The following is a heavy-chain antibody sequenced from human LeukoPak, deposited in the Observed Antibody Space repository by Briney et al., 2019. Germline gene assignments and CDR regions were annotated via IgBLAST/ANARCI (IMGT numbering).Heavy chain of an antibody. Sequence: GGSLRLSCAASGFSYDDYDMSWVRQAPGKGLEWVSGINWNGGSTGYAESVKGRFTISRDNAKNSLYLQMSSLRAEDTALYYCAREEGGYFDYWGQGTLVTVSS. CDR2: INWNGGST. D-gene: IGHD3-16*01. J-gene: IGHJ4*02. V-gene: IGHV3-20*04. CDR1: GFSYDDYD. CDR3: AREEGGYFDY.